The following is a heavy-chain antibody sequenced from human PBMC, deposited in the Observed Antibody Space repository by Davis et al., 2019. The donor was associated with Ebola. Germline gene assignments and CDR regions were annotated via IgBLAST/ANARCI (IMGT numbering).Heavy chain of an antibody. J-gene: IGHJ3*01. CDR3: ARDPAIGQPLSTFDV. CDR2: IWYDGSRE. CDR1: GFTLSIYT. V-gene: IGHV3-33*08. Sequence: PGGSLRLSCAASGFTLSIYTMHWVRQAPGKGLEWLAVIWYDGSREYIAESMKGRFTISRDNSRNTLFLQVNSLRVEDTAVYYCARDPAIGQPLSTFDVWGQGTTVTVAS. D-gene: IGHD1-14*01.